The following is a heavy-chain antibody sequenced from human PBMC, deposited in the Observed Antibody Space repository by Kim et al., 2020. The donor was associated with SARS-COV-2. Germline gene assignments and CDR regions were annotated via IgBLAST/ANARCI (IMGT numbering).Heavy chain of an antibody. CDR1: GFTVSSNY. J-gene: IGHJ1*01. CDR2: IYSGGST. D-gene: IGHD3-10*01. CDR3: ARDNLVRGLDH. V-gene: IGHV3-53*01. Sequence: GGSLRLSCAASGFTVSSNYMSWVRQAPGKGLEWVSVIYSGGSTYYEDSVKGRFTISRDNSKNTLYLQMNSLRAEDTAVYYCARDNLVRGLDHWGRGTLVTVSS.